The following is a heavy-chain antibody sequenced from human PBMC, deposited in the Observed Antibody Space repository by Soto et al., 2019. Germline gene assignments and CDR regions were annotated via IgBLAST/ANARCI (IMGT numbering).Heavy chain of an antibody. J-gene: IGHJ6*02. CDR1: GFTFSSYA. Sequence: GALRLSCAASGFTFSSYAMHWVRQAPCKGLEWVAVISYDGSNKYYADSVKGRFTISRDNSKNTLYLQMNSLRAEDTAVYYCARDGDCSGGSCYSLYCMDVRGQGTTGTGS. D-gene: IGHD2-15*01. V-gene: IGHV3-30-3*01. CDR2: ISYDGSNK. CDR3: ARDGDCSGGSCYSLYCMDV.